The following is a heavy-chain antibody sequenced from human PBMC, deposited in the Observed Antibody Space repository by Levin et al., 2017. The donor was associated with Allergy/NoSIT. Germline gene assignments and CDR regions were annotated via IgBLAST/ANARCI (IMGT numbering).Heavy chain of an antibody. Sequence: GGSLRLSCAASGFTFSSYAMHWVRQAPGKGLEWVAVISYDGSNKYYADSVKGRFTISRDNSKNTLYLQMNSLRAEDTAVYYCARVKGGGSCSYYYGMDVWGQGTTVTVSS. D-gene: IGHD2-15*01. CDR1: GFTFSSYA. V-gene: IGHV3-30-3*01. CDR2: ISYDGSNK. J-gene: IGHJ6*02. CDR3: ARVKGGGSCSYYYGMDV.